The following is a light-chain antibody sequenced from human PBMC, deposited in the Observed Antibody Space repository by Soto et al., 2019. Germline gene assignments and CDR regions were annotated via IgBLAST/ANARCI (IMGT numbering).Light chain of an antibody. V-gene: IGKV3-20*01. CDR2: GAS. J-gene: IGKJ4*01. CDR1: QGVSSY. Sequence: EIVLTQSPATLSLSPGERATLSCRASQGVSSYLAWYQQKPGQAPRLLIYGASRRATGIPDRFSGSGSGTDFTLTISRLEPEDFAVYYCQEYGSSPPVIFGGGTKVDI. CDR3: QEYGSSPPVI.